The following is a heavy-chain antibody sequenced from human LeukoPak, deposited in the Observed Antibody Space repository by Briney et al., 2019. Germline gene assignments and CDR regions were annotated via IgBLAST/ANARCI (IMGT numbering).Heavy chain of an antibody. CDR2: ISSSSSYI. CDR1: GFTFSSYS. J-gene: IGHJ4*02. V-gene: IGHV3-21*01. Sequence: GGSLRLSCAASGFTFSSYSMNWVRQAPGKGLEWVSSISSSSSYIYYADSVKGRFTISRDNAKNSLYLQMNSLRAEDTAVYYCARDTGFLWELHPAYYFDYWGQGTLVTVSS. CDR3: ARDTGFLWELHPAYYFDY. D-gene: IGHD1-26*01.